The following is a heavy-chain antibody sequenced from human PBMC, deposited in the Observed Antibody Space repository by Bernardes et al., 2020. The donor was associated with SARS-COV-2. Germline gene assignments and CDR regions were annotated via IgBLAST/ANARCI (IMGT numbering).Heavy chain of an antibody. CDR2: FDLEDGET. Sequence: ASVKVSCKVSGYTLTELSMHWVRQAPGKGLEWMGGFDLEDGETIYAQKFQGRVTMTEDTSTDTAYMELSSLRSEDTAVYYCATTSVFGVEPNWFDPWGQGTLVTVSS. J-gene: IGHJ5*02. D-gene: IGHD3-3*01. V-gene: IGHV1-24*01. CDR1: GYTLTELS. CDR3: ATTSVFGVEPNWFDP.